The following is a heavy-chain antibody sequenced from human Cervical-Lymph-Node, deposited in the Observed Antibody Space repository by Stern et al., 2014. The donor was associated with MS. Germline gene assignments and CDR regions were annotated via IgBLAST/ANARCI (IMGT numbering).Heavy chain of an antibody. D-gene: IGHD5-18*01. CDR1: GYTFTRYG. V-gene: IGHV1-3*02. CDR2: SNAGHGNT. J-gene: IGHJ4*02. CDR3: ARGGGGYSYGLDY. Sequence: QVQLVQSGAEVRKPGASVKVSCKASGYTFTRYGIHWVRQAPGQRLEWMGWSNAGHGNTKYSQEFQGRVTITRDTPASTAYMELGSLRSEDMAVYYCARGGGGYSYGLDYWGQGTLVTVSS.